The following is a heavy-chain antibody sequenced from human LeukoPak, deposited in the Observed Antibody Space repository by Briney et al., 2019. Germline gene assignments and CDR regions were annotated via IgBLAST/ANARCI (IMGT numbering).Heavy chain of an antibody. D-gene: IGHD3-16*01. CDR3: TRGAGSTAVAGDITYYYPMDV. CDR1: GFTFSGSA. J-gene: IGHJ6*02. Sequence: PGGSLKLSCAASGFTFSGSAMHWVRQASGKGLEWVGRIRSKANNYATAYAASVKGRFSISRDDSKNTAYLQVNSLKTEDTAVYYCTRGAGSTAVAGDITYYYPMDVWGQGTTVTVSS. V-gene: IGHV3-73*01. CDR2: IRSKANNYAT.